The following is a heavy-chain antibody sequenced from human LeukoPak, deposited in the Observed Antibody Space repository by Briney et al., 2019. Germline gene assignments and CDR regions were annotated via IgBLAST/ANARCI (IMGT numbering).Heavy chain of an antibody. CDR3: AKAPVTSCRGAFCYPFDY. J-gene: IGHJ4*02. CDR1: GFTFTSYA. Sequence: GGSLRLSCAASGFTFTSYAMTWVRQAPGKGLEWVSAINYNSGTTYYADSVKGRFTISRDNSKNTLYLQMNSLRAEDTAVYYCAKAPVTSCRGAFCYPFDYWGQGTLVTVSS. V-gene: IGHV3-23*01. CDR2: INYNSGTT. D-gene: IGHD2-15*01.